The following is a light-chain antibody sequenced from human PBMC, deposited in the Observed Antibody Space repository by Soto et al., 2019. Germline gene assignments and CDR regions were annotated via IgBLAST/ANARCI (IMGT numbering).Light chain of an antibody. J-gene: IGKJ2*01. CDR1: QSVLYSSNNKNY. CDR3: QQYYSPPYT. V-gene: IGKV4-1*01. CDR2: WAS. Sequence: DIVMTQSPDSLAVSLGERATINCKSSQSVLYSSNNKNYLAWHQQKPGQPPKVLIYWASTRESGVPDRFSGSGSGTDFTLTISSLQAEYVAVYYCQQYYSPPYTFGQGTKLEIK.